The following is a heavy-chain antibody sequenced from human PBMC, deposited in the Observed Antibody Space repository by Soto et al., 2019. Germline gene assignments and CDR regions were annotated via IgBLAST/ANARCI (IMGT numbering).Heavy chain of an antibody. V-gene: IGHV1-2*02. CDR2: IDPNSGGT. D-gene: IGHD3-22*01. Sequence: VKTSSKVSGPTFTSYYMHWVRQAPGQEFERMGSIDPNSGGTNYAQKFQGRVTMTRDTSISTAYMELCRLRSKDKIVYSFARFTPTDDSTTFCNWLGRCHKQXLVTV. J-gene: IGHJ5*02. CDR3: ARFTPTDDSTTFCNWLGR. CDR1: GPTFTSYY.